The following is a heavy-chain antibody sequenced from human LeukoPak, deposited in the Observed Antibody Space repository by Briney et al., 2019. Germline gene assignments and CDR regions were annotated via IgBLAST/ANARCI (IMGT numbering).Heavy chain of an antibody. CDR1: GFTFSSYW. D-gene: IGHD6-19*01. CDR2: IKQDGSEK. V-gene: IGHV3-7*01. Sequence: GGSLRLSCAASGFTFSSYWMSWVRQAPGKGLEWVANIKQDGSEKYYVDSVKGRFTISRDNAKNSLYLQMNSLRAEDTAVYYCARDDFPIEQWLVRYPRPFDYWGQGTLVTVSS. J-gene: IGHJ4*02. CDR3: ARDDFPIEQWLVRYPRPFDY.